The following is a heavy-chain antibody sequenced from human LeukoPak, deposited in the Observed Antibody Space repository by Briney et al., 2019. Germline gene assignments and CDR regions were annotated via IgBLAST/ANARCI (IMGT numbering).Heavy chain of an antibody. CDR1: GYTFTSYG. CDR3: ATYSSSSLFDY. J-gene: IGHJ4*02. CDR2: ISAYNGNT. Sequence: ASVKVSCKASGYTFTSYGIGWVRQAPGQGLEWMGWISAYNGNTNYAQKLQGRVTMTTDTSTSTAYMELRSLRSVDTAVYYCATYSSSSLFDYWGQGTLVTVSS. V-gene: IGHV1-18*01. D-gene: IGHD6-6*01.